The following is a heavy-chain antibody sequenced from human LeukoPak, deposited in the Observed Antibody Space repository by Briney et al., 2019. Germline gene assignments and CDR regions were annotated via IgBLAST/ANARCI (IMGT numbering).Heavy chain of an antibody. D-gene: IGHD6-19*01. J-gene: IGHJ4*02. V-gene: IGHV4-61*05. CDR3: ARYEYSSGWYAFDY. CDR2: IYYSGST. CDR1: GGSISGSSYY. Sequence: SETLSLTCTVSGGSISGSSYYWGWIRQPPGKGLEWIGYIYYSGSTNYNPSLKSRVTISVDTSKNQFSLKLSSVTAADTAVYYCARYEYSSGWYAFDYWGQGTLVTVSS.